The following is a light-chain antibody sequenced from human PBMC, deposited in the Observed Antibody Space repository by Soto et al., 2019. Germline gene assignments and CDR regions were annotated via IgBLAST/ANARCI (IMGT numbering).Light chain of an antibody. CDR1: KSNIASND. CDR2: TDS. J-gene: IGLJ3*02. CDR3: AVWDDSLFGKM. V-gene: IGLV1-47*02. Sequence: QSVLTQPPSASGTPGQRVTISCSGSKSNIASNDVYWYQQLPGTAPKFLIYTDSQRPSGVPDRFSDSKSGTTASLAISGLRSEDEAEYYCAVWDDSLFGKMFGGGTKLTVL.